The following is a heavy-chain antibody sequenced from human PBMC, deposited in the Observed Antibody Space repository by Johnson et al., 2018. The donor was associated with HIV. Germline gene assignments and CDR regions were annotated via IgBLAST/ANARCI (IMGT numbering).Heavy chain of an antibody. Sequence: VQLVESGGDLVQPGGSLRLSCAASGFTVSGNYMSWVRQAPGKGLEWVSVIYSGGSTQYADFLKGRFSISRDTSKNTVYLQMNSLRVEDTALYYCASVRRGALDIWGQGTMVTVSS. V-gene: IGHV3-66*01. CDR1: GFTVSGNY. CDR2: IYSGGST. CDR3: ASVRRGALDI. J-gene: IGHJ3*02. D-gene: IGHD3-10*02.